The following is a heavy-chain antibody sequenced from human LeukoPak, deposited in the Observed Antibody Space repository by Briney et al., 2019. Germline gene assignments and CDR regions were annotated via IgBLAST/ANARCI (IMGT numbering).Heavy chain of an antibody. Sequence: SETLSLTCTVSSDSINRDSWSWVQQPPGTGLEWIGNISYSGTTNYNPSLKRRVTMSVDTSKNQISLKLYSVTAADSAVYYCGRQLEAYGLAADYWGQGTLVTVSS. CDR3: GRQLEAYGLAADY. J-gene: IGHJ4*02. V-gene: IGHV4-59*08. CDR1: SDSINRDS. CDR2: ISYSGTT. D-gene: IGHD3/OR15-3a*01.